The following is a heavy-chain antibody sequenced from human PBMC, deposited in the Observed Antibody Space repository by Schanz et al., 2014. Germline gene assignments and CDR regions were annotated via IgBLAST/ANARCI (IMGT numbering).Heavy chain of an antibody. Sequence: QVQLVQSGAEVKKPGASVKVSCKASGYTFTDYGLSWVRQAPGQGLEWLGWISGSNGNTNYAQKLQGRVTMTTDTSTSTAYMELRSLRSDDTAVYYCARGGYSSGWYDRDIAHFDYWGQGTLXTVSS. V-gene: IGHV1-18*01. D-gene: IGHD6-19*01. CDR3: ARGGYSSGWYDRDIAHFDY. CDR1: GYTFTDYG. J-gene: IGHJ4*02. CDR2: ISGSNGNT.